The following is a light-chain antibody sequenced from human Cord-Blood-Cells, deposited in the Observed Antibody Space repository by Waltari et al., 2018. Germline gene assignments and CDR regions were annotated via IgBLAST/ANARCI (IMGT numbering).Light chain of an antibody. CDR3: CSYAGRSTYVV. V-gene: IGLV2-23*02. CDR2: EVS. CDR1: SSAVGSYNL. Sequence: QSALTQPASVSGSPGQSITISCTGTSSAVGSYNLVSWYQQHPGKDPKLMIYEVSKRPAGVSNRFSCSKSGNTASLTISGLQAEDEADYYCCSYAGRSTYVVFGGGTKLTVL. J-gene: IGLJ2*01.